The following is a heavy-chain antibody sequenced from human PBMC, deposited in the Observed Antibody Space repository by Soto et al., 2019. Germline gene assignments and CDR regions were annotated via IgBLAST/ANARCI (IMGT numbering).Heavy chain of an antibody. J-gene: IGHJ4*02. CDR1: GRSIITSTW. CDR3: ARARATIAAAAIFDC. V-gene: IGHV4-4*02. D-gene: IGHD6-13*01. Sequence: SATLSLTCAVSGRSIITSTWWSWVRQPPGKGLEWIGEVYRTGSTNYNPSLESRLTISVDKSKNQFSLKLTSVTAADTAVYYCARARATIAAAAIFDCWGQGTLVS. CDR2: VYRTGST.